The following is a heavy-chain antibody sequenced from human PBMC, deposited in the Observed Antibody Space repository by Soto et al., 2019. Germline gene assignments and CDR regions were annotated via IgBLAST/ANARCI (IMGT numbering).Heavy chain of an antibody. J-gene: IGHJ6*03. CDR3: ARVTYYYGSGRSSYYYYYMDV. CDR1: SGSISSSNW. D-gene: IGHD3-10*01. CDR2: IYHRGST. V-gene: IGHV4-4*02. Sequence: SETLSLTCAVSSGSISSSNWWSWVRQPPGKGLEWIGEIYHRGSTNYNPSLKSRVTISVDKSKNQFSLKLSSVTAADTAVYYCARVTYYYGSGRSSYYYYYMDVWGKGTTVT.